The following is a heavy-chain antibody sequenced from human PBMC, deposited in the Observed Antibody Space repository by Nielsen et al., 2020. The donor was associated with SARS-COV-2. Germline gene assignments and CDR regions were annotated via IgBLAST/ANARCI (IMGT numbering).Heavy chain of an antibody. V-gene: IGHV3-9*01. CDR3: AKAAPTYYYDSSGYYYFDY. CDR2: ISWNSGSI. D-gene: IGHD3-22*01. Sequence: GGSLRLSCAASGFTFDDYAMHWVRQAPGKGLEWVSGISWNSGSIGYADSVKGRFTISRDNSKNTLYLQMNSLRAEDTAVYYCAKAAPTYYYDSSGYYYFDYWGQGTLVTVSS. J-gene: IGHJ4*02. CDR1: GFTFDDYA.